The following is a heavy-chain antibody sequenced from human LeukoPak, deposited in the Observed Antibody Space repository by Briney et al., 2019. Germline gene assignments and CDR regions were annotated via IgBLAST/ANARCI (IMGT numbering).Heavy chain of an antibody. CDR2: ITPDGTST. J-gene: IGHJ3*02. Sequence: GGSLRLSCAASGFTFSTYWMHWVRQAPGKGLVWVSRITPDGTSTTYADSVKGRFTISRDNAKNTLYVQMNSLRAEDTAVYYCARGAFGVYAFDIWGQGTMVTVSS. CDR1: GFTFSTYW. CDR3: ARGAFGVYAFDI. D-gene: IGHD3-3*01. V-gene: IGHV3-74*01.